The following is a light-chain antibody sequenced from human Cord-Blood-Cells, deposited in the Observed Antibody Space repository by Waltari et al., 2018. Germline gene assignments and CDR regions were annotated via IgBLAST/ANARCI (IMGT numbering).Light chain of an antibody. CDR2: GAS. J-gene: IGKJ1*01. CDR3: QQYNNWPPWT. CDR1: QSVSSN. V-gene: IGKV3-15*01. Sequence: EIVMTQSPATLSVSPGERATLSCRASQSVSSNLAWYQQKPGQAPRLLIYGASTRATGIPGRFSGSGSGTEFTLAISRLQCEDCAVDYCQQYNNWPPWTFGQGTKVEIK.